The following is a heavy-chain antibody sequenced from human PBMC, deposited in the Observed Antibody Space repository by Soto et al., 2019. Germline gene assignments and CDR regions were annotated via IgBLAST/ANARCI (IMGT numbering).Heavy chain of an antibody. CDR3: ARDAKSAWYVLPL. D-gene: IGHD6-19*01. CDR2: VYTSGST. V-gene: IGHV4-4*07. Sequence: SETLSLTGTVSGVSISTYCWSWIRQPAGKGLEWIGRVYTSGSTNYNPSLKSRFTMSVDTSKNQFSLKLNSVTAADTAVYYCARDAKSAWYVLPLGGQGTLVTVSS. J-gene: IGHJ4*02. CDR1: GVSISTYC.